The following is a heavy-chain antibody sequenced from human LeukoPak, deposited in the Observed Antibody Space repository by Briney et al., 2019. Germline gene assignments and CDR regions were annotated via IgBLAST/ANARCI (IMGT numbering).Heavy chain of an antibody. CDR1: GGSFSGYY. J-gene: IGHJ5*02. D-gene: IGHD5-12*01. CDR2: INHSGST. CDR3: ARQEWESGYDYVLDP. Sequence: PSETLSLTCAVYGGSFSGYYWSWIRQPPGKGLEWIGEINHSGSTNYNPSLKSRVTISVDTSKNQFSLKLSSVTAADTAVYYCARQEWESGYDYVLDPWGQGTLVTVSS. V-gene: IGHV4-34*01.